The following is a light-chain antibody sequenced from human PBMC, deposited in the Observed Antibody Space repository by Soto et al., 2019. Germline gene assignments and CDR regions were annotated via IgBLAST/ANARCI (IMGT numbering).Light chain of an antibody. J-gene: IGKJ2*02. CDR2: DTS. CDR1: QSVSSK. Sequence: EIVLTQSPATLSLSPGERATLSCRASQSVSSKLAWYQKKPGQAPRLLIYDTSNRATGIPARFSGSGSGTDFTLTISSLEPEDFAVYYCQQRSDWPPSTFGQGTKLEIK. CDR3: QQRSDWPPST. V-gene: IGKV3-11*01.